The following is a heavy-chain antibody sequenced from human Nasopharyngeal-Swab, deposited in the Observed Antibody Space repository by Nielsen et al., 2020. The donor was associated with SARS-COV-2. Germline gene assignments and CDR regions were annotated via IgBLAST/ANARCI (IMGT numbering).Heavy chain of an antibody. CDR3: ARDNGYCSGDACYLGGWLDP. J-gene: IGHJ5*02. D-gene: IGHD2-15*01. Sequence: GESLKISCAASGCTFRSYGMNWVRQAPGKGLEWVAVMSNDGNYKFYADSVKGRFTISRDNSKNTLYLQMNSLRAEDTAVYYCARDNGYCSGDACYLGGWLDPWGQGTLVTVSS. V-gene: IGHV3-30*03. CDR2: MSNDGNYK. CDR1: GCTFRSYG.